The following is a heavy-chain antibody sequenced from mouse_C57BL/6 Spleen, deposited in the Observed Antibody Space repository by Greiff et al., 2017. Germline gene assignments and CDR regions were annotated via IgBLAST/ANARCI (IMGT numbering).Heavy chain of an antibody. J-gene: IGHJ2*01. CDR3: TRTLLSFDD. Sequence: QVQLQQSGAELVRPGASVTLSCKASGYTFTDYEMHWVKQTPVHGLEWIGAIDPETGGTAYNQKFKGKAILTADKSSSTAYMELRSLTSEDSAVYYCTRTLLSFDDWGQGTTLTVSS. V-gene: IGHV1-15*01. CDR1: GYTFTDYE. D-gene: IGHD2-10*01. CDR2: IDPETGGT.